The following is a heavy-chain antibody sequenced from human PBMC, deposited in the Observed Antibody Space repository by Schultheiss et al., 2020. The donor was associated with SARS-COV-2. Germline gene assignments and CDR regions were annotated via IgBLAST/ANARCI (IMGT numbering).Heavy chain of an antibody. V-gene: IGHV4-61*08. CDR2: IYPGGTT. D-gene: IGHD1-26*01. Sequence: SETLSLTCTVSGGSISSGGYYWSWIRQHPGKGLEWIGRIYPGGTTNYNPSLKSRVTMSVDTSKNQFSLKLSSVTAADTAVYYCATSYSGNYVLDFWGQGTLVTVSS. CDR1: GGSISSGGYY. CDR3: ATSYSGNYVLDF. J-gene: IGHJ4*02.